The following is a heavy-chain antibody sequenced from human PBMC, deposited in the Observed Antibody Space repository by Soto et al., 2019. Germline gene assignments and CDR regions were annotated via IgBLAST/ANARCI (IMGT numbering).Heavy chain of an antibody. CDR1: GYSFTSYW. J-gene: IGHJ6*02. CDR3: ARPALADYYYYCMDV. D-gene: IGHD6-13*01. CDR2: IDPSDCYT. V-gene: IGHV5-10-1*01. Sequence: GESLKISCKGFGYSFTSYWISWVSQMPGKGREWMGRIDPSDCYTNYSPSFQGHVTISADESISTAYLQWSSLKASDTAMYYYARPALADYYYYCMDVWGQGTTVTVSS.